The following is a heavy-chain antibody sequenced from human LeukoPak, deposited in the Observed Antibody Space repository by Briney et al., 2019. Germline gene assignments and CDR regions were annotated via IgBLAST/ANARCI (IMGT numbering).Heavy chain of an antibody. V-gene: IGHV3-7*01. CDR1: GFTFSNYW. CDR2: IKQDGSDK. D-gene: IGHD1-1*01. J-gene: IGHJ4*02. CDR3: ARLTGTTGFDY. Sequence: GGSLRPSCAASGFTFSNYWMSLVRQAPGKGLEWVANIKQDGSDKYYVDAVKGRFTISRDNAKNSLYLQLNSLRADDTAVYYCARLTGTTGFDYWGQGTLVTVSS.